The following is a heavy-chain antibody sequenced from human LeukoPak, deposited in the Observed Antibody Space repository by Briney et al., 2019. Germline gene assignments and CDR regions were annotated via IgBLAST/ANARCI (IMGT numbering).Heavy chain of an antibody. CDR3: ARSLSPVAGFDP. CDR2: IYYSGTT. CDR1: GGSISSSY. J-gene: IGHJ5*02. D-gene: IGHD6-19*01. V-gene: IGHV4-59*01. Sequence: SETLSLTCTVSGGSISSSYWNWIRQPPGKGLEWIGNIYYSGTTNYNPSLKSRVTISVDTSKNQFSLKLSSVTAADTAVYYCARSLSPVAGFDPWGQGTLVTVSS.